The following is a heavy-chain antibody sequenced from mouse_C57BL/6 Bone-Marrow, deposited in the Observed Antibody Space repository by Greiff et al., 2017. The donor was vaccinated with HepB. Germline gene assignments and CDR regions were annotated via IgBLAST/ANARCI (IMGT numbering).Heavy chain of an antibody. CDR2: ISSGSSTI. CDR1: GFTFSDYG. Sequence: EVHLAESGGGLVKPGGSLKLSCAASGFTFSDYGMHWVRQAPEKGLEWVAYISSGSSTIHYADTVKGRFTISRDNAKNTLFLQMTSLRSEDTAMYYCARREKRDFAMDYWGQGTSVTVSS. J-gene: IGHJ4*01. CDR3: ARREKRDFAMDY. V-gene: IGHV5-17*01.